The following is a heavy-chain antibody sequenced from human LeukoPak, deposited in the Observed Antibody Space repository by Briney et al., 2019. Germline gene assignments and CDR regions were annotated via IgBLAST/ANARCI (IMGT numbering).Heavy chain of an antibody. CDR1: GFTFSSYS. CDR3: ARDPGYYDSSGYYLEAFDI. CDR2: ISSSSSYI. Sequence: GGSLRLSCAASGFTFSSYSMNWVRQAPGKGLEWASSISSSSSYIYYADSVKGRFTISRDNAKNSLYLQMNSLRAEDTAVYYCARDPGYYDSSGYYLEAFDIWGQGTMVTVSS. V-gene: IGHV3-21*01. D-gene: IGHD3-22*01. J-gene: IGHJ3*02.